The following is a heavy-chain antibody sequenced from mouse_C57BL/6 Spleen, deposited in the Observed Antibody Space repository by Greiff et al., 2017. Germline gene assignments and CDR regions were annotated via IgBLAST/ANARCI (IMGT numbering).Heavy chain of an antibody. CDR3: ARSRIETGDY. CDR1: GYTFTSYW. D-gene: IGHD4-1*01. Sequence: QVQLQQPGAELVRPGTSVKLSCKASGYTFTSYWMHWVKQRPGQGLEWIGVIDPSDSYTNYNQKFKGKATLTVDTSSSTAYMQLSSLTSEDSAVYYCARSRIETGDYWGQGTTLTVSS. CDR2: IDPSDSYT. J-gene: IGHJ2*01. V-gene: IGHV1-59*01.